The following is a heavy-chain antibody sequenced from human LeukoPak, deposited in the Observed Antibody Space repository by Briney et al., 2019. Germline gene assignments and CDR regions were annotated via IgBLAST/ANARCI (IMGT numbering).Heavy chain of an antibody. CDR3: ARVVDGRRVVAAAIHYYYMDV. CDR2: IYYSGST. Sequence: PSESLSLTCTVSGGSINSYYWSWIRQPPGKGLEWIGYIYYSGSTNYNPSLKSRVTISVDTSKNQFSLKLSSVTAADTAVYCCARVVDGRRVVAAAIHYYYMDVWGKGTTVTVSS. D-gene: IGHD2-2*02. V-gene: IGHV4-59*01. CDR1: GGSINSYY. J-gene: IGHJ6*03.